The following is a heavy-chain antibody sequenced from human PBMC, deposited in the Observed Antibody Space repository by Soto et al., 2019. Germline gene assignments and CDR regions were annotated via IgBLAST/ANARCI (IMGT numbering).Heavy chain of an antibody. D-gene: IGHD4-17*01. CDR3: ARDLDGDYDLSYYYGMDV. CDR2: ISYDGSDK. Sequence: ESGGGVVQPGRSLRLSCAASGFSFSAYGMHWVRQAPGKGLEWVAVISYDGSDKYEADSVKGRFTISRDNSKTTLYLQMNSLRAEDTAVYYCARDLDGDYDLSYYYGMDVW. J-gene: IGHJ6*01. V-gene: IGHV3-30*03. CDR1: GFSFSAYG.